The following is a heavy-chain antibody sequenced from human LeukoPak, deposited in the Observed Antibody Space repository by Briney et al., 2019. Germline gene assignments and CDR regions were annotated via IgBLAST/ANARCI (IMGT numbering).Heavy chain of an antibody. V-gene: IGHV6-1*01. Sequence: SQTLSLTCAISGDSVSSNSASWNWIRQSPSRGLEWLGRTYYRSKWYNDYALSVKSRITLNPDTSKNQFSLQLNSVTPEDTAVYYCARGTLYATSWNFDYWGQGTLVTVSS. CDR1: GDSVSSNSAS. CDR2: TYYRSKWYN. J-gene: IGHJ4*02. CDR3: ARGTLYATSWNFDY. D-gene: IGHD2-2*01.